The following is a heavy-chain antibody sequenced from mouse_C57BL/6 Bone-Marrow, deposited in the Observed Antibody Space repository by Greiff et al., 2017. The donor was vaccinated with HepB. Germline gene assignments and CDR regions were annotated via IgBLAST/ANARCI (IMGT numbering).Heavy chain of an antibody. J-gene: IGHJ2*01. CDR1: GYAFTNYL. Sequence: VKLMESGAELVRPGTSVKVSCKASGYAFTNYLIEWVKQRPGQGLEWIGVINPGSGGTNYNEKFKGKATLTADKSSSTAYMQLSSLTSEDSAVYFCARFGNYCYFDYWGQGTTLTVSS. D-gene: IGHD2-1*01. CDR3: ARFGNYCYFDY. CDR2: INPGSGGT. V-gene: IGHV1-54*01.